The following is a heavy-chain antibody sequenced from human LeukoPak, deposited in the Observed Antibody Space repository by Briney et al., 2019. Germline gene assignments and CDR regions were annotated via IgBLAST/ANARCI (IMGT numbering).Heavy chain of an antibody. CDR3: ARGLAVAGTGFDY. V-gene: IGHV3-15*01. D-gene: IGHD6-19*01. Sequence: GGSLRLSCAASGFTFSNAWMGWVRQAPGKGLEWVGRIKSKTDGGTTDYAAPVKGRFTISRDNSKKTLYLQMNSLRAEDTAVYYCARGLAVAGTGFDYWGQGTLVTVSS. CDR2: IKSKTDGGTT. J-gene: IGHJ4*02. CDR1: GFTFSNAW.